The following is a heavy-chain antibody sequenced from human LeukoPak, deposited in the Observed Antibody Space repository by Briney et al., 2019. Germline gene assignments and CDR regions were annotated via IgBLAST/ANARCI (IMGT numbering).Heavy chain of an antibody. Sequence: ASVKVSCKASGYAFTSYDINWVRQATGQGLEWMGWMNPNSGNTGYAQKFQGRVTITRNTSISTAYMELSSLRSEDTAVYYCARGAGGSSHFDYWGQGTLVTVSS. CDR3: ARGAGGSSHFDY. D-gene: IGHD1-26*01. CDR1: GYAFTSYD. J-gene: IGHJ4*02. V-gene: IGHV1-8*03. CDR2: MNPNSGNT.